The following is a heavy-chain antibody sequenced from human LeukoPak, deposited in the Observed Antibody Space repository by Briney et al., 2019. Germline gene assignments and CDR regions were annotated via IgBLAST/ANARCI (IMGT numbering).Heavy chain of an antibody. D-gene: IGHD1-26*01. CDR2: ISSSSSYI. Sequence: PGGSLRLSCAASGFTFSSYSMNWVRQAPGKGLEWVSSISSSSSYIYYADSVKGRFTISRDNAKNSLYLQMNSLRAEDTAVYYCARVSPRYSGSYYIADYWGQGTLVTVSS. CDR1: GFTFSSYS. V-gene: IGHV3-21*01. J-gene: IGHJ4*02. CDR3: ARVSPRYSGSYYIADY.